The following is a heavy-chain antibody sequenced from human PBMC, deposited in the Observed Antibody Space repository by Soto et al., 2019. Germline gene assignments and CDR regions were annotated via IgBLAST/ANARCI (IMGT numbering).Heavy chain of an antibody. CDR1: GFTVGSYG. CDR3: ARDSRYYDFWSGYYDNWFDP. Sequence: GGSLRLSCAASGFTVGSYGMHWVRQAPGKGLEWVAVIWYDGSNKYYADSVKGRFTISRDNSKNTLYLQMNSLRAEDTAVYYCARDSRYYDFWSGYYDNWFDPWGQGTLVTVSS. CDR2: IWYDGSNK. J-gene: IGHJ5*02. V-gene: IGHV3-33*01. D-gene: IGHD3-3*01.